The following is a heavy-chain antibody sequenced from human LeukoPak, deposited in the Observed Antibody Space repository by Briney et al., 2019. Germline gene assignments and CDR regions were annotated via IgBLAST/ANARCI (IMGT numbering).Heavy chain of an antibody. CDR2: ISGSGGST. Sequence: GGSLRLSCAASGFTFSSYAMGWVRQAPGKGLEWVSAISGSGGSTYYADSVKGRFTISRDNSKNTLYLQMNSLRAEDTAVYYCARDPRAVAENSEYFQHWGQGTLVTVSS. D-gene: IGHD6-19*01. CDR3: ARDPRAVAENSEYFQH. CDR1: GFTFSSYA. J-gene: IGHJ1*01. V-gene: IGHV3-23*01.